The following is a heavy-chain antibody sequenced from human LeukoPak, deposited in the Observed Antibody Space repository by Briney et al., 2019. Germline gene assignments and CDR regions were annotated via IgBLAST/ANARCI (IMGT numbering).Heavy chain of an antibody. CDR2: ISAYNGNT. D-gene: IGHD2-2*01. J-gene: IGHJ6*03. CDR3: ARDVRSTYYYYYMGV. V-gene: IGHV1-18*01. Sequence: ASVKVSCKASGYTFTSYGISWVRQAPGQGLEWMGWISAYNGNTNYAQKLQGRVTMTTDTSTSTAYMELRSLRSDDTAVYYCARDVRSTYYYYYMGVWGKGTTVIVSS. CDR1: GYTFTSYG.